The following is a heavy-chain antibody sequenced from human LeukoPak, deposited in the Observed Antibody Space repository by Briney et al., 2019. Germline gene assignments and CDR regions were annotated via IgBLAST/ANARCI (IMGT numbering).Heavy chain of an antibody. CDR1: GGSISSYY. V-gene: IGHV4-59*01. Sequence: SETLSLTCTVPGGSISSYYWSWLRQPPGKGLEWLGYIYYSGSTNYNPSLKSRVTISVDTSKNQFSLKLSSVTAADTAVYYCARVRLYYYYYGMDVWGQGTPVTVSS. CDR2: IYYSGST. CDR3: ARVRLYYYYYGMDV. D-gene: IGHD6-19*01. J-gene: IGHJ6*02.